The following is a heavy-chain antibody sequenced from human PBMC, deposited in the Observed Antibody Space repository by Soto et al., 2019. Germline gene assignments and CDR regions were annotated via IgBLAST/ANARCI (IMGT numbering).Heavy chain of an antibody. CDR3: ARLAGALVAVLYIYPLDGREPMSDVGV. Sequence: QMQLVESGGGVVQPGRSLRLSCAASGFTFSYYPMHWVRQAPGKGLEWVAVISFVGSNKYYADSVKGRFTISKDNSKKTLYLQMNSLRGEDTAVYYCARLAGALVAVLYIYPLDGREPMSDVGVWGQGATVTVSS. CDR1: GFTFSYYP. J-gene: IGHJ6*02. D-gene: IGHD1-26*01. CDR2: ISFVGSNK. V-gene: IGHV3-30-3*01.